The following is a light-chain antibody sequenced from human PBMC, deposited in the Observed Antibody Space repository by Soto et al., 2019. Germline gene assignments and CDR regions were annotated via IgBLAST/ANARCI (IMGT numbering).Light chain of an antibody. CDR2: DGS. CDR1: QSISRLY. Sequence: EIVLTQSPGTLSLSPGEGATLSCRASQSISRLYLSWYQQKPGQPPRLLIYDGSTRATGIPDRFSGSGSGTDFTPTISKLEPGDFAVYYCQQYDTSDTWTFGQGTKVDIK. CDR3: QQYDTSDTWT. V-gene: IGKV3-20*01. J-gene: IGKJ1*01.